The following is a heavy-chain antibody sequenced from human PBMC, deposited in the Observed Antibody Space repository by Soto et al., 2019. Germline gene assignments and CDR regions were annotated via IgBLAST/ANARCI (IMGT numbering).Heavy chain of an antibody. J-gene: IGHJ5*02. CDR1: GASMSSGGYY. CDR2: IYYSGST. V-gene: IGHV4-31*03. Sequence: PSEPLAVNYTISGASMSSGGYYWTWIRQSPGKGLEWIGYIYYSGSTYYNPSLESRVAISLDTSRSQFSLTLHSVTAADTAIYYCARDRHNTVFDPRGQGTLVSGSS. D-gene: IGHD1-1*01. CDR3: ARDRHNTVFDP.